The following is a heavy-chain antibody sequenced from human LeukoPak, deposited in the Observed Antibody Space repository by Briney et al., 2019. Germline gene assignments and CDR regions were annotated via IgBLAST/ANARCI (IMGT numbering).Heavy chain of an antibody. Sequence: SETLPLTCTVSGASVSSSSSYWEWIRQPPGKGLEWVVSIFYSGSTSYNPSLKSRVTMSVDTSKNQFSLRLSSVTATDTAVYYCATRRGGSHPYYWGQGTLVTVSS. V-gene: IGHV4-39*01. CDR2: IFYSGST. CDR1: GASVSSSSSY. CDR3: ATRRGGSHPYY. D-gene: IGHD1-26*01. J-gene: IGHJ4*02.